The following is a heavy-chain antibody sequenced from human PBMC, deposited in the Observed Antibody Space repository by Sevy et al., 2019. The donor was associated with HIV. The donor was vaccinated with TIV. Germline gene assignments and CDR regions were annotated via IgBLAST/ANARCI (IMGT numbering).Heavy chain of an antibody. CDR2: ISYDGSSK. Sequence: GGSLRLSCAASGFTFSSFAMHWVRQAPGKGLEWVAVISYDGSSKYYPDSVKGRFTISRDNSKNTLYLQMNSLRAEDTAVYYCARERMDAFDIWGQGTMVTVSS. CDR1: GFTFSSFA. V-gene: IGHV3-30-3*01. CDR3: ARERMDAFDI. J-gene: IGHJ3*02.